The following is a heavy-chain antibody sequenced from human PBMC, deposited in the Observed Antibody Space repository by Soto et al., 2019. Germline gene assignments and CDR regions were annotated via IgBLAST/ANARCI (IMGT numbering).Heavy chain of an antibody. Sequence: QVQLLQSGAEVKKPGASVKVSCKASGYTFTSYDIIWVRQATGQGLEWMGWMNPSTGNTDSAEKFQGRLTMTRNTSISTVYMELSCLSFEDTAVYYCARGRIIGAGGFDPWGQGTLVTVSS. CDR3: ARGRIIGAGGFDP. J-gene: IGHJ5*02. V-gene: IGHV1-8*01. CDR2: MNPSTGNT. D-gene: IGHD6-19*01. CDR1: GYTFTSYD.